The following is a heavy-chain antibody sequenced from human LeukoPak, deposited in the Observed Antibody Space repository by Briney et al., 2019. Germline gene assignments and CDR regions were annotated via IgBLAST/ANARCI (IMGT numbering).Heavy chain of an antibody. CDR2: INPNTGDI. Sequence: GASVKVSCKAYGYTFTGYYLHWVRQAPGQGLEWMGWINPNTGDIKYAQKFQGRVTMTRDTSISTAYIELSSLRSDDTAVYYCARDYGDYAFTSTDLYTFDSWGQGTLVTVSS. CDR1: GYTFTGYY. V-gene: IGHV1-2*02. CDR3: ARDYGDYAFTSTDLYTFDS. D-gene: IGHD4-17*01. J-gene: IGHJ4*02.